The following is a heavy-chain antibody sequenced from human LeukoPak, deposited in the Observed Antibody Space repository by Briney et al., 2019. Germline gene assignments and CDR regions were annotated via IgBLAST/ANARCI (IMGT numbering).Heavy chain of an antibody. CDR1: GFTFSSNA. V-gene: IGHV3-23*01. D-gene: IGHD2-15*01. J-gene: IGHJ4*02. CDR3: AKGTPADRGYCSGGSCYSAGYFDY. CDR2: ISGSGGST. Sequence: PGGSLRLSCAASGFTFSSNAMSWVRQAPGEGLEWVSTISGSGGSTYYADSVKGRFTISRDSSKNTLYLQMNSLRAEDTAVYYCAKGTPADRGYCSGGSCYSAGYFDYWGQGTLVTVSS.